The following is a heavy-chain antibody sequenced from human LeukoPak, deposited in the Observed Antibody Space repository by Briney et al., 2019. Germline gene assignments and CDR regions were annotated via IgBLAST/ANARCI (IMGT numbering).Heavy chain of an antibody. V-gene: IGHV3-66*01. J-gene: IGHJ4*02. D-gene: IGHD1-26*01. CDR2: IYSGGST. CDR3: ARTGGSYYFDY. Sequence: GGSLRLSCAASGFTVSSNYMSWVRQAPGKGLEWVSVIYSGGSTYYADSVKGRFSISRDNSKNTLYLQTNSLRAEDTAVYYCARTGGSYYFDYWGQGTLVTVSS. CDR1: GFTVSSNY.